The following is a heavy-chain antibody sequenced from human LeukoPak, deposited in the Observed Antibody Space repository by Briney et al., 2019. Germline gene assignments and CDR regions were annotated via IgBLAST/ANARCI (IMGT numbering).Heavy chain of an antibody. CDR1: GFTFSIYA. CDR2: FSGSGGST. D-gene: IGHD6-19*01. Sequence: PGGSLRLSCAASGFTFSIYAMSWVRQAPGKGLECISGFSGSGGSTYYADSVKGRFTISRDNSKNTLYLQMNSLRAEDTAVYYCASPSSGWYLGYFDYWGQGTLVTVSS. J-gene: IGHJ4*02. V-gene: IGHV3-23*01. CDR3: ASPSSGWYLGYFDY.